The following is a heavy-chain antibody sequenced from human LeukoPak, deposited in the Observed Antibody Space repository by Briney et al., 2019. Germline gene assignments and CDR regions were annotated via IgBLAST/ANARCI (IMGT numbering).Heavy chain of an antibody. Sequence: QSGGSLRLSCAASGFTFSSYSMNWVRQAPGKGLEWVSYISSSSKTIHYADSVKGRFTISRDNPKNTLYLQMNSLRAEDTAVYYCAKDQRYNFGYWGQGTLVTVSS. CDR2: ISSSSKTI. J-gene: IGHJ4*02. CDR1: GFTFSSYS. CDR3: AKDQRYNFGY. D-gene: IGHD3-9*01. V-gene: IGHV3-48*01.